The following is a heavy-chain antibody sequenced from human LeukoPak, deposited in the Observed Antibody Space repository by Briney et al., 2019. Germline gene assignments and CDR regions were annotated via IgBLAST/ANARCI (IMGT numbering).Heavy chain of an antibody. D-gene: IGHD3-10*01. V-gene: IGHV5-51*01. Sequence: GGALQISCKGSGCLFTSYWIGWGRQMPGKGLEGMGIIYPGDSDTRYSPSFQGQVTISADKSISTSYLQWSSLKASDTAMYYCARHVAGSGSSIYYWGQGTLVTVSS. CDR1: GCLFTSYW. CDR2: IYPGDSDT. J-gene: IGHJ4*02. CDR3: ARHVAGSGSSIYY.